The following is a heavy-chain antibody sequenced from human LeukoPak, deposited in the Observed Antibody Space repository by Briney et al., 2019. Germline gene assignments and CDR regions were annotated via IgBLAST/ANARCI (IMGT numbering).Heavy chain of an antibody. D-gene: IGHD3-22*01. Sequence: GGSLRLSCAASGFTFSSYAMSWVRQAPGKGLEWVSAISGSGGSAYYADSVKGRFTISRDNSKNTLYLQMNSLRAEDTAVYYCAKRSSGYYYYFDYWGQGTLVTVSS. CDR2: ISGSGGSA. J-gene: IGHJ4*02. CDR1: GFTFSSYA. CDR3: AKRSSGYYYYFDY. V-gene: IGHV3-23*01.